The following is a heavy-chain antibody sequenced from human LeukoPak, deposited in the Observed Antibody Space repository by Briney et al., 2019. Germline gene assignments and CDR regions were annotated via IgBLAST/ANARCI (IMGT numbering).Heavy chain of an antibody. J-gene: IGHJ2*01. CDR3: ARDKGPYWYFDL. CDR2: INPSGGSP. Sequence: ASVKVSCKASGYTLTFYHMHWARQAPGQGLEWMGIINPSGGSPDYAQKFQGRVTMTTDTSKNQFSLRLSSVTAADTAVYHCARDKGPYWYFDLWGRGTLVTVSS. CDR1: GYTLTFYH. V-gene: IGHV1-46*01.